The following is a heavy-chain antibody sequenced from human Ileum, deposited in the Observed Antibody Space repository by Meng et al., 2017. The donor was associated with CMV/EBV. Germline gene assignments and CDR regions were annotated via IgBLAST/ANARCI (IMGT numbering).Heavy chain of an antibody. V-gene: IGHV3-73*01. J-gene: IGHJ4*02. CDR1: GFTFSGSA. Sequence: GGSLRLSCAASGFTFSGSAVHWVRQASGKGLEWVGRIRGKAHSYATAYAASVKGRFTISRDDSKHTAYLQMNSLKTEDTAVYYCTSADSSNYGSLFDYWGQGTLVTVSS. D-gene: IGHD4-11*01. CDR3: TSADSSNYGSLFDY. CDR2: IRGKAHSYAT.